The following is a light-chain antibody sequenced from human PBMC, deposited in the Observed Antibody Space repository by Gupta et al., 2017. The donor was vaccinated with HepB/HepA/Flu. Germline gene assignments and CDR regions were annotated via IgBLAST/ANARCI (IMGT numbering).Light chain of an antibody. Sequence: QLVLTQSPSASASLGASVKLTCTLSRGHSSNAVAWHQQQPEKGPRYLMRLNNDGSHIKGDGIPDRFSGSSSGAERYLTISNLQSEDEADYYCQAWDTGILVFGTGTTVTVL. J-gene: IGLJ1*01. CDR1: RGHSSNA. CDR3: QAWDTGILV. CDR2: LNNDGSH. V-gene: IGLV4-69*01.